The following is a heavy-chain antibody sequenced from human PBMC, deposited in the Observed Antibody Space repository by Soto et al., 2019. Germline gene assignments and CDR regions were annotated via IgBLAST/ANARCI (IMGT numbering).Heavy chain of an antibody. CDR1: GDIFSESF. CDR2: INPKTGGS. J-gene: IGHJ6*02. V-gene: IGHV1-2*02. D-gene: IGHD3-10*01. Sequence: QVGLVQSGDEVKQPGASVKVSCQASGDIFSESFFHWVRQAPGQGLEWMAWINPKTGGSRPAPRFQGRLTLTRDTSLNTVYMDLTGLTSDDTAVYYCARAKFSGSGTFCFQCHNMDVWGQGTAVTVSS. CDR3: ARAKFSGSGTFCFQCHNMDV.